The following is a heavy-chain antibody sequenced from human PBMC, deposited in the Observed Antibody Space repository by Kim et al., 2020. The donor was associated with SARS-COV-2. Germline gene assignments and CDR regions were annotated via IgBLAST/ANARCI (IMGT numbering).Heavy chain of an antibody. Sequence: GGSLRLSCAASGFTFDDYAMHWVRQAPGKGLEWVSGISWNSGSIGYADSVKGRFTISRDNAKNSLYLQMNSLRAEDTALYYCAKSHHFSSWYGGYYYYYYGMDVWGQGTTVTVSS. CDR2: ISWNSGSI. CDR3: AKSHHFSSWYGGYYYYYYGMDV. D-gene: IGHD6-13*01. J-gene: IGHJ6*02. CDR1: GFTFDDYA. V-gene: IGHV3-9*01.